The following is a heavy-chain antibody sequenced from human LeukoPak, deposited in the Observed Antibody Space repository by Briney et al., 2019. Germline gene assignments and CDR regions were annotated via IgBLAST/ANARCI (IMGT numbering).Heavy chain of an antibody. J-gene: IGHJ6*02. CDR1: GYSISNDYY. CDR2: IFHSGST. Sequence: SETLSLTCIVSGYSISNDYYGGWIRQPPGKGLEWIGSIFHSGSTYYNPSLKSRVTMSVDTSKSQFSLRLRSVTAADTAVYYCARDKAGTMVRGVINGMDVWGQGTTVTVSS. V-gene: IGHV4-38-2*02. CDR3: ARDKAGTMVRGVINGMDV. D-gene: IGHD3-10*01.